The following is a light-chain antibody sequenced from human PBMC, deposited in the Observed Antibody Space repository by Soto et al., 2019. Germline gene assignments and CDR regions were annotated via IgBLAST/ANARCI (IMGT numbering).Light chain of an antibody. J-gene: IGKJ1*01. V-gene: IGKV3-15*01. CDR3: QQYNNWPPWT. CDR2: GAS. Sequence: EIVMTQSPATLSVSPGERATLSCRASQSVSSNLAWYQQKPGQAPRLLIYGASTRATGIPARFSGSGSGTEFTHTISSLQSEDYAGYYCQQYNNWPPWTVGQGTKVDSK. CDR1: QSVSSN.